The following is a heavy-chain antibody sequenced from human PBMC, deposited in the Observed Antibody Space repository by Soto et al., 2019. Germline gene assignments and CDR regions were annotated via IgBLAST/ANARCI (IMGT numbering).Heavy chain of an antibody. J-gene: IGHJ3*02. CDR3: ARQRRLDAFDI. CDR2: IYYSGST. Sequence: SETLSLTCTVSGGSISSSSYYWGWIRQPPGKGLEWIGSIYYSGSTYYNPSLKSRVTISVDTSKNQFSLKLSSVTAADTAVYYCARQRRLDAFDIWGQGTMVTVSS. V-gene: IGHV4-39*01. D-gene: IGHD6-25*01. CDR1: GGSISSSSYY.